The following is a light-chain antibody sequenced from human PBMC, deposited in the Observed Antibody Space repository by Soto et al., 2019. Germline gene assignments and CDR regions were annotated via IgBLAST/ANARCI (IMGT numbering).Light chain of an antibody. CDR1: SSDVGGYNY. CDR2: EVT. Sequence: QSAPTQPASVSGSPGQSITISCTGTSSDVGGYNYVSWYKQHPGKAPKLMIYEVTNRPSGVSNRFSGSKSGNTASLTISGLQAEDEADYYCSSYTSSSTLYVFGTGTKVTVL. V-gene: IGLV2-14*01. J-gene: IGLJ1*01. CDR3: SSYTSSSTLYV.